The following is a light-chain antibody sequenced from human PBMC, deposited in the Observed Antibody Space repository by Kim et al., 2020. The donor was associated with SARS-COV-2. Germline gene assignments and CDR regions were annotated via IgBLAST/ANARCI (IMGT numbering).Light chain of an antibody. CDR3: QQRSAWPLT. CDR2: DAS. J-gene: IGKJ4*01. CDR1: EGARSY. Sequence: VSPGERAPLSFRGSEGARSYLSWYQQKPGQTPRLLIYDASNGATGIPARFCGSGSGKVITLTISDLEPEDCAVYYWQQRSAWPLTFGGGTKVDIK. V-gene: IGKV3D-11*01.